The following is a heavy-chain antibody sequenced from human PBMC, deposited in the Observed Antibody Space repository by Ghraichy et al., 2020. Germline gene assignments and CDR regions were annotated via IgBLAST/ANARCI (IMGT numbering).Heavy chain of an antibody. CDR2: IHHSGTT. Sequence: SETLSLTCTVSGASIISGSYYWVWIRQPPGKGLEWIGSIHHSGTTYFNPSLKSRVIISVDMPKNQFSLNLTSVTAADTALYFCARDHQLQPYAYYYGMDVWGQGTTVTVSS. CDR3: ARDHQLQPYAYYYGMDV. V-gene: IGHV4-39*02. CDR1: GASIISGSYY. D-gene: IGHD3-16*01. J-gene: IGHJ6*02.